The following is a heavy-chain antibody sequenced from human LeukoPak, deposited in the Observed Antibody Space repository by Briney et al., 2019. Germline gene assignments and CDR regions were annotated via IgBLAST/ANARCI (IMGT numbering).Heavy chain of an antibody. D-gene: IGHD2-15*01. J-gene: IGHJ4*02. CDR2: INPNSGGT. CDR3: ARLVVVAAHYFDY. Sequence: ASVKVSCKASGYTFTGYYMHWVRQAPGQGLEWMGWINPNSGGTNYAQKFQGRVTMTRDTSISTAYMELSRLRSDDTAVYYCARLVVVAAHYFDYWGQGTLVTVSS. CDR1: GYTFTGYY. V-gene: IGHV1-2*02.